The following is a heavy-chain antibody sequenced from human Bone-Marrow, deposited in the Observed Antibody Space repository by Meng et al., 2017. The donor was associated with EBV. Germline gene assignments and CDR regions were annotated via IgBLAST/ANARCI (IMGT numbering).Heavy chain of an antibody. D-gene: IGHD3-10*01. V-gene: IGHV1-69*01. J-gene: IGHJ4*02. CDR2: LIPMSDAP. CDR3: ASESGRGFTPDY. CDR1: GGTFRSDA. Sequence: VQMGQSGGEGKKPGSSVKGSCRTSGGTFRSDAVSWVRQAPGQGLEWMGGLIPMSDAPHYAQKFQGRVTITADESTSTHYMDLSGLRSDDTALYYCASESGRGFTPDYWGQGTLVTVSS.